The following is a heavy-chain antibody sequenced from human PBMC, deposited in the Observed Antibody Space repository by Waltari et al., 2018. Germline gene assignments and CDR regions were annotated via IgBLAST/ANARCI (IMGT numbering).Heavy chain of an antibody. V-gene: IGHV3-7*01. CDR3: ARWQYAFDY. CDR1: EFTLSSYW. D-gene: IGHD2-2*01. CDR2: IKQDGSEE. Sequence: EVQPVESGGGLAQPGGSLRLSCAVSEFTLSSYWMSWVRQDPGKGLEWVANIKQDGSEEYYGDVVKGRFTISRDSARNSLYLKINSLRAEDTAVYYCARWQYAFDYWGQGTLVTVSS. J-gene: IGHJ4*02.